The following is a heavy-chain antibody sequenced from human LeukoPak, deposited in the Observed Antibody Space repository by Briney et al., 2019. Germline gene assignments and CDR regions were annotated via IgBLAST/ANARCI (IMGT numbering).Heavy chain of an antibody. CDR3: ARDLEPTVVTLRSDYFDL. Sequence: ASVKASCKASGYTFTSYYMHWVRQAPGQGLEWMGIINPNGGSTSYAQKFQGRVTMTRDTSTSTVYMELSSLRSEDTAVYYCARDLEPTVVTLRSDYFDLWGRGTLVTVSS. D-gene: IGHD4-23*01. CDR1: GYTFTSYY. J-gene: IGHJ2*01. CDR2: INPNGGST. V-gene: IGHV1-46*01.